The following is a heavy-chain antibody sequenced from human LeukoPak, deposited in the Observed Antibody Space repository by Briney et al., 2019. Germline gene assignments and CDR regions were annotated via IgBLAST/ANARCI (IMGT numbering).Heavy chain of an antibody. Sequence: SETLSLTCAVYGGSFSNYYWSWIRQPPGKGLEWIGEITHSGSTNYNPSLKSRVSISVDTSKNQFSLRLTSVTAADTAVYYCAPIFGDYSYFDYWGQGTLVTVSS. CDR2: ITHSGST. CDR3: APIFGDYSYFDY. J-gene: IGHJ4*01. CDR1: GGSFSNYY. D-gene: IGHD4-17*01. V-gene: IGHV4-34*01.